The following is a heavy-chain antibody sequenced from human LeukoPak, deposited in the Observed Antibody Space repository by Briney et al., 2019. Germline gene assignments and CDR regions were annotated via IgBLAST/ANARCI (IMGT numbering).Heavy chain of an antibody. CDR2: IYYSGST. Sequence: SQTLSLTCTVSGGSISSGDYYWSRIRQPPGKGLEWIGYIYYSGSTYYNPSLKSRVTISVDTSKNQFSLKLSSVTAADTAVYYCARAKSEMATIISFDYWGQGTLVTVSS. V-gene: IGHV4-30-4*01. J-gene: IGHJ4*02. CDR1: GGSISSGDYY. CDR3: ARAKSEMATIISFDY. D-gene: IGHD5-24*01.